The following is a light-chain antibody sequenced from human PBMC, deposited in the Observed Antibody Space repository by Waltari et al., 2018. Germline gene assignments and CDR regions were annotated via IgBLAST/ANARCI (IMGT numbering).Light chain of an antibody. Sequence: DIVMTQSPDSLAVSLGERATINCKSSQSVLYSSNNKTYLAWYQQKPGQPPKLLIYWASTRESGVPDRFSGSGSGTDFTLTISSLQAEDVAVYYCQQYYSTPPLFTFGPGTKVDIK. CDR3: QQYYSTPPLFT. CDR2: WAS. V-gene: IGKV4-1*01. J-gene: IGKJ3*01. CDR1: QSVLYSSNNKTY.